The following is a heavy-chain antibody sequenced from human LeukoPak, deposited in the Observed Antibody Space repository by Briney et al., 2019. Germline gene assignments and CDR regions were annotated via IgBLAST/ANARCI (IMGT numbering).Heavy chain of an antibody. CDR3: ASRPFETTVVPWDFY. CDR2: IRPMNSDV. CDR1: GYDFNTYW. Sequence: GESLKISCKGSGYDFNTYWVAWVRQLPGKGLEWMGIIRPMNSDVRYSPSFQGQVAISADRSINTAYLQWSSLTASDTAMYYCASRPFETTVVPWDFYWGQGTQVTVSS. V-gene: IGHV5-51*01. J-gene: IGHJ4*02. D-gene: IGHD4-23*01.